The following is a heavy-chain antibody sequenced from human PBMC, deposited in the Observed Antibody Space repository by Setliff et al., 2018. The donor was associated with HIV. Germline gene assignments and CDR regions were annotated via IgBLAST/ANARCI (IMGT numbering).Heavy chain of an antibody. V-gene: IGHV4-59*08. Sequence: SETLSLTCTVSGGSIRTYYWSRIRQPPGKGLEWIGYIFYSVNTNYNPSLKGRVTISVDTSKNQFSLKLSSVTAADTAVYYCARLAREEYCRGRTCYPNWFDPWGPGTQVTVSS. J-gene: IGHJ5*02. CDR1: GGSIRTYY. CDR2: IFYSVNT. D-gene: IGHD2-15*01. CDR3: ARLAREEYCRGRTCYPNWFDP.